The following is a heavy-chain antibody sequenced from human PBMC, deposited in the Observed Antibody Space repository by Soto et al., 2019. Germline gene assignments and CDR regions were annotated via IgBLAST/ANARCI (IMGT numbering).Heavy chain of an antibody. D-gene: IGHD3-10*01. Sequence: ASVKVSCKASGYTFTSYGISWVRQAPGQGLEWMGWISAYNGNTNYAQKLQGRVTMTTDTSTSTAYMELRSLRSDDTAVYYCARVGGFWYYGSGSYSDYFDYWGQGTLVTVSS. CDR2: ISAYNGNT. V-gene: IGHV1-18*01. J-gene: IGHJ4*02. CDR1: GYTFTSYG. CDR3: ARVGGFWYYGSGSYSDYFDY.